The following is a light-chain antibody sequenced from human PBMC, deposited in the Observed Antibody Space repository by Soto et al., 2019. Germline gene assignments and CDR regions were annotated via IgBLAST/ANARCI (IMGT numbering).Light chain of an antibody. V-gene: IGKV4-1*01. Sequence: DIVMTQSPDSLALSLGDRSTINCNSSQSVLYSSNNKNYLAWYQQKPGQAPRLLIYGASSRATGIPDRFSGSGSGTDFTLTISRLEPEDFAVYYCQQYGSSPRVTFGQGTRLEIK. CDR2: GAS. J-gene: IGKJ5*01. CDR1: QSVLYSSNNKNY. CDR3: QQYGSSPRVT.